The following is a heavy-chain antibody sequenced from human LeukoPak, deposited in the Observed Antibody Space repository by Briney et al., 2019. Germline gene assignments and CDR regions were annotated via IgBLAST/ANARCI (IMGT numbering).Heavy chain of an antibody. Sequence: QAGGSLRLSCAASGFTFSSYAMTWVRQAPGKGLHWVSSIRSGGDSTYYADSVKGRFTISRDNSKNTLYLQMNNLRAEDASIYYCAKSYSDNWYSFDYVGQGTLVTVSS. CDR2: IRSGGDST. J-gene: IGHJ4*02. V-gene: IGHV3-23*01. CDR1: GFTFSSYA. CDR3: AKSYSDNWYSFDY. D-gene: IGHD1-20*01.